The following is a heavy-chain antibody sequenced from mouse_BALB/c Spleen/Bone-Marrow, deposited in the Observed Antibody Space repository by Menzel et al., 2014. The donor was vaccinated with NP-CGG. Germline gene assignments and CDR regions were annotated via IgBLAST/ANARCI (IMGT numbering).Heavy chain of an antibody. D-gene: IGHD2-12*01. CDR3: ARNYKSAWFTY. CDR1: DYTFTSSD. CDR2: IFPGDGST. Sequence: VQLVESGPELVKPGASVKLSCKASDYTFTSSDINWVRQGPEQGLEWMGWIFPGDGSTKYNEKFKGKATLTIDKSSSTAYMQLSRLTPEDSAVYFCARNYKSAWFTYWGQGTLVPVSA. J-gene: IGHJ3*01. V-gene: IGHV1-85*01.